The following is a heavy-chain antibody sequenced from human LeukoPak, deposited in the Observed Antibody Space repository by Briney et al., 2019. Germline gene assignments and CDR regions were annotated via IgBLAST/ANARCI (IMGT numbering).Heavy chain of an antibody. CDR3: ASSVLRYFGRSLDV. V-gene: IGHV1-2*02. Sequence: ASVKVSCKASGYTFTGYYMHWVRQAPGQGLEWLGWINPNSGGTNYAQKFQGRVTMTRDTSISTAYMELSRLRSDDTAVYYCASSVLRYFGRSLDVWGKGTTVTISS. CDR2: INPNSGGT. J-gene: IGHJ6*04. CDR1: GYTFTGYY. D-gene: IGHD3-9*01.